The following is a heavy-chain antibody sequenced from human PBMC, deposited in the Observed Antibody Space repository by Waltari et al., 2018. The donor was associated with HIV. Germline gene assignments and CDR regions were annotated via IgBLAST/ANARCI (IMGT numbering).Heavy chain of an antibody. J-gene: IGHJ5*02. D-gene: IGHD3-22*01. V-gene: IGHV4-39*07. Sequence: QLQLQESGPGLVKPSETLSLTCTVSGGSISSSSFYWGWIRQPPGKGLEWIGSIYYTGSTYYNPSLKSRVTISVDTSKNQFSLRLSSVTAADTAVYYCARNPIADYYDSSGYFYPGWFDPWGQGTPVTVSS. CDR2: IYYTGST. CDR1: GGSISSSSFY. CDR3: ARNPIADYYDSSGYFYPGWFDP.